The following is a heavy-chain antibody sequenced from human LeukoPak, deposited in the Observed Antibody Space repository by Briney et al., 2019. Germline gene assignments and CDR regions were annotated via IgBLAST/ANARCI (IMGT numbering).Heavy chain of an antibody. D-gene: IGHD5-18*01. CDR3: ARDGGYSYGYGNY. CDR2: ISSSSSYI. Sequence: TGGSLRLSCAASGFTFSSYEMNWVRQAPGKGLEWVSSISSSSSYIYYADSVKGRFTISRDNAKNSLYLQMNSLRAEDTAVYYCARDGGYSYGYGNYWGQGTLVTVSS. V-gene: IGHV3-21*01. J-gene: IGHJ4*02. CDR1: GFTFSSYE.